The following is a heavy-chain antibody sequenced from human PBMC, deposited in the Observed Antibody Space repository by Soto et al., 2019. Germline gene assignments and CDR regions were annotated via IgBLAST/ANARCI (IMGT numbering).Heavy chain of an antibody. J-gene: IGHJ6*03. CDR2: ISAYNGNT. Sequence: ASVKVSCKASGYTFTSYGISWVRQAPGQGLEWMGWISAYNGNTNYAQKLQGRVTMTTDTSTSTAYMELRSLRSDDTAVYYCASPGYCSGGSCYSSPMDVWGNGTTVTVSS. CDR1: GYTFTSYG. CDR3: ASPGYCSGGSCYSSPMDV. V-gene: IGHV1-18*01. D-gene: IGHD2-15*01.